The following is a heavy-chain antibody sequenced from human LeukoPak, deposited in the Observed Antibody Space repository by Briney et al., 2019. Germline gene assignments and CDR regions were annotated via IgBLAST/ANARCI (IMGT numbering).Heavy chain of an antibody. CDR2: ISYDGSNK. CDR3: AREGYSYGEPYGMDV. V-gene: IGHV3-30*04. J-gene: IGHJ6*02. CDR1: GFTFSSYA. D-gene: IGHD5-18*01. Sequence: GGSLRLSCAASGFTFSSYAMHWVRQAPGKGLEWVAVISYDGSNKYYADSVKGRFTISRDNSKNTLYLQMNSLRAEDTAVYYCAREGYSYGEPYGMDVWGQGTTVTVSS.